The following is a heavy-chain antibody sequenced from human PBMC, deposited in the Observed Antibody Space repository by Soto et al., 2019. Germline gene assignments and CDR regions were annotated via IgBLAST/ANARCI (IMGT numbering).Heavy chain of an antibody. J-gene: IGHJ4*02. CDR3: ARGLTRVVRGVSY. CDR2: ISSSSSYI. CDR1: GFTFSSYS. Sequence: EVQLVESGGGPVKPGGSLRLSCAASGFTFSSYSMNWVRQAPGKGLEWVSSISSSSSYIYYAVSVKGRFTISRDNAKNKLYLQMNSLRVEDTVVYYCARGLTRVVRGVSYWGQGTLVTVSS. V-gene: IGHV3-21*01. D-gene: IGHD3-10*01.